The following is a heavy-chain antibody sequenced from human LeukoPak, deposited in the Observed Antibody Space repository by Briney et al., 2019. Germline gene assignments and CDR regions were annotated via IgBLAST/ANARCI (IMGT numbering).Heavy chain of an antibody. CDR2: IKEDGTEE. D-gene: IGHD5-12*01. V-gene: IGHV3-7*01. CDR1: GFTFSHNW. CDR3: ARDDAGYHD. J-gene: IGHJ4*02. Sequence: GGSLRLSCAASGFTFSHNWMSWLRQAPGKGLEWVANIKEDGTEEYYVDSVEGRFTISRDNAKNSLYLQMNNLRAEDTAVYYCARDDAGYHDWGQGALVTVSS.